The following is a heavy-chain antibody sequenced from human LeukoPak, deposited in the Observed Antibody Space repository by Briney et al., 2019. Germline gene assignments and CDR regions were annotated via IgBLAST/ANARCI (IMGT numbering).Heavy chain of an antibody. CDR3: ARDTTAFRFRNWFDP. CDR1: GYTFTSYG. D-gene: IGHD3-3*01. J-gene: IGHJ5*02. Sequence: VASVKVSCKASGYTFTSYGISWVRQAPGQGLEWMGWISAYNGNTNYAQKLQGRVTMTTDTSTSTAYMELRSLRSDDTAVYYCARDTTAFRFRNWFDPWGQGTLVTVSS. CDR2: ISAYNGNT. V-gene: IGHV1-18*01.